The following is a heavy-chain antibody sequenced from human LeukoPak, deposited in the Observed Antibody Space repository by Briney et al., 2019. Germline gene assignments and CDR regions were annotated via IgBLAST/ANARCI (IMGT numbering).Heavy chain of an antibody. J-gene: IGHJ4*02. V-gene: IGHV3-66*01. D-gene: IGHD1-26*01. Sequence: GGSLRLSCAAAGLTFSNYALSWVRQAPGKGLEWVSVIYSGGSTYYADSVKGRFTISRDNSKNTLYLQMNSLRAEDTAVYYCARGWEEFDYWGQGTLVTVSS. CDR2: IYSGGST. CDR3: ARGWEEFDY. CDR1: GLTFSNYA.